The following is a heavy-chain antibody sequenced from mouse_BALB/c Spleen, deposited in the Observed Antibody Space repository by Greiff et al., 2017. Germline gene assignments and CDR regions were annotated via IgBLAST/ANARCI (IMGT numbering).Heavy chain of an antibody. Sequence: QGQLQQSGPELVKPGASVRISCKASGYTFTTYYIHWVKQRPGQGLEWIGWIYPGNVNTKYNEKFKGKATLTADKSSSTAYMQLSSLTSEDSAVYFCARGYFDVWGAGTTVTVSS. CDR2: IYPGNVNT. V-gene: IGHV1S56*01. J-gene: IGHJ1*01. CDR1: GYTFTTYY. CDR3: ARGYFDV.